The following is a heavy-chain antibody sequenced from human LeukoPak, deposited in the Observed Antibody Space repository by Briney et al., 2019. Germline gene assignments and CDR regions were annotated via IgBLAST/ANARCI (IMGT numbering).Heavy chain of an antibody. D-gene: IGHD5-18*01. CDR1: GYSFPSYW. V-gene: IGHV5-51*01. CDR2: IDPSDSEA. CDR3: ARQTAMGRSGDY. Sequence: GESLKISCKASGYSFPSYWIGWVRQMPGKGLEWMGIIDPSDSEARYTPSFQGQVIISVDKSLTIAYLQWNSLKASDTAMYYCARQTAMGRSGDYWGQGTLVTVSS. J-gene: IGHJ4*02.